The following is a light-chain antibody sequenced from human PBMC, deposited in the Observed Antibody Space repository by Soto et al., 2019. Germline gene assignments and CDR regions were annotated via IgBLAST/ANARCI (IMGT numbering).Light chain of an antibody. Sequence: ETVMTHSPATLSVSPWERATLSFWSSQSVSSKLAWYQQKPGQAPRLLIYGASTRATGIPARFGGSGSGTEFTLTISSLQSEDFAVYYCQQYNNWPPINFGQGTRLEIK. J-gene: IGKJ5*01. CDR3: QQYNNWPPIN. CDR2: GAS. V-gene: IGKV3D-15*01. CDR1: QSVSSK.